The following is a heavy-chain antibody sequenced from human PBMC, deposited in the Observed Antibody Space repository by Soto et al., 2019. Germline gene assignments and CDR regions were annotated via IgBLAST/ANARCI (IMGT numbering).Heavy chain of an antibody. CDR2: IIPILGIA. Sequence: SVKVSCKASGGTFSSYTISLVRQAPGQELEWMGRIIPILGIANYAQKFQGRVTITADKSTSTAYMELSSLRSEDTAVYYCAGGIAARTTGNTFDIWGQGTMVTVSS. D-gene: IGHD6-6*01. CDR3: AGGIAARTTGNTFDI. J-gene: IGHJ3*02. CDR1: GGTFSSYT. V-gene: IGHV1-69*02.